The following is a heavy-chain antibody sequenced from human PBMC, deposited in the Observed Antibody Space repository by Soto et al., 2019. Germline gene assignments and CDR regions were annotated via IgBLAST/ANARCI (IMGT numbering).Heavy chain of an antibody. Sequence: SATPTLACTFYVVSISSGGYYCSWIRQHPGKGLEWIGNIYYSGRTYYNPSLKSRVILSVDTSKNHFSLTLRSVTAADSAMYYCASVIVGDHEYYFHCWGQGALGIVSS. CDR3: ASVIVGDHEYYFHC. D-gene: IGHD2-21*02. J-gene: IGHJ4*02. CDR1: VVSISSGGYY. CDR2: IYYSGRT. V-gene: IGHV4-31*03.